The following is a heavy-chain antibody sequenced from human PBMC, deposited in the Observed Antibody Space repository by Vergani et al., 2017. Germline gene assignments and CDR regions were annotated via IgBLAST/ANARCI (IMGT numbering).Heavy chain of an antibody. D-gene: IGHD6-19*01. J-gene: IGHJ4*02. V-gene: IGHV4-39*01. CDR2: IHYSGST. CDR1: GGPISSSSYY. CDR3: ARPRAVAGSFDY. Sequence: QLQLQESGPGLVKPSETLSLTCTVSGGPISSSSYYWGWIRQPPGKGLEWIGSIHYSGSTYYNPSLKSRVTISVDPSKNQFSLKLSSVTAADTAVYYCARPRAVAGSFDYWGQGTLVTVSS.